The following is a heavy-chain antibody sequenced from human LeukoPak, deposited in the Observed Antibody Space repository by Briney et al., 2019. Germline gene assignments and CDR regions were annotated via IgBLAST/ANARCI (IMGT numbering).Heavy chain of an antibody. CDR2: ISWNSGSI. V-gene: IGHV3-9*01. D-gene: IGHD3-3*01. CDR1: GFTFDDYA. Sequence: GRSLRLSCAASGFTFDDYAMHWVRQAPGKGLEWVSGISWNSGSIGYADSVKGRFTISRDNAKNSLYLQMNSLRAEDTAVYYCARGVPRHAYEYWGQGTLVTVSS. J-gene: IGHJ4*02. CDR3: ARGVPRHAYEY.